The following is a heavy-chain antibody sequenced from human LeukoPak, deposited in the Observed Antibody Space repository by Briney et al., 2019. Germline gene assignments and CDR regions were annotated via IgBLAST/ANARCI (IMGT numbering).Heavy chain of an antibody. CDR2: ISSSSSTI. Sequence: PGGSLRLSCAASGFTFSSYSMNWVRQAPGKGLEWVSYISSSSSTIYYADSVKGRFTISRDNAKNSLYLQMNSLRAEDTAVYYCARAGTYRDGYNYYFDYWGQGTLVTVSS. CDR1: GFTFSSYS. CDR3: ARAGTYRDGYNYYFDY. D-gene: IGHD5-24*01. J-gene: IGHJ4*02. V-gene: IGHV3-48*01.